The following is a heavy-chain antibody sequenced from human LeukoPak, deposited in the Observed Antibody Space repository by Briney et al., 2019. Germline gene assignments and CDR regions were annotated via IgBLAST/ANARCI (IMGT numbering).Heavy chain of an antibody. CDR3: ARPTVGDY. Sequence: SETLSLTCAVYGGSLSGYYWSWIRQPPGKGLEWIGEINHSGSTNYNPSLKSRVTISVDTSKNQFSLKLSSVTAADTAVYYCARPTVGDYWGQGTLVTVS. V-gene: IGHV4-34*01. CDR1: GGSLSGYY. D-gene: IGHD4-17*01. CDR2: INHSGST. J-gene: IGHJ4*02.